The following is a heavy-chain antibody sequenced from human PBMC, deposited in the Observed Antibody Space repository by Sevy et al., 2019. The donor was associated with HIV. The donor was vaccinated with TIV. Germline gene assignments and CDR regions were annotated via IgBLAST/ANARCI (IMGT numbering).Heavy chain of an antibody. CDR3: ARGGHSYGHPFDY. CDR2: ISYDGSNK. V-gene: IGHV3-30-3*01. CDR1: GFTFSSYA. J-gene: IGHJ4*02. Sequence: GGSLRLSCAASGFTFSSYAMHWVRQAPGKGLEWVAVISYDGSNKYYADSVKGRFTISRDNSKNTLYLQMNSLRAEDTAVYYCARGGHSYGHPFDYWGQGTLVTVSS. D-gene: IGHD5-18*01.